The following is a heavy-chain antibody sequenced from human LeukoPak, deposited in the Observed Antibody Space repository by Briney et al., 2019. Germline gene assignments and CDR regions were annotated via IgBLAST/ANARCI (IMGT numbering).Heavy chain of an antibody. V-gene: IGHV5-51*01. J-gene: IGHJ3*02. CDR1: GYSFTNYW. Sequence: GESLKISCKGSGYSFTNYWIGWVRQMPGIGLEWMGITNPGDSDTTYSPSFQGQVTFSADKSISTAYLQWSSLKASDTAIYYCARIRPQDAFDIWGQGTMVTVSS. CDR3: ARIRPQDAFDI. CDR2: TNPGDSDT.